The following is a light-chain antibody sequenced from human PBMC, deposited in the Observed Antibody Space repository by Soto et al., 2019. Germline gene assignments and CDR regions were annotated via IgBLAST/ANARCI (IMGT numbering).Light chain of an antibody. CDR2: AAS. Sequence: DIRMTQSPSSLSASVGDRVTITCRASQSISSYLNWYQQKPGKAPKLLIYAASSLQSGVPSRFSGSGSGTDFTLTISSLQPEDFATYYCQQSYSTPGVAFGQGTKVDIK. J-gene: IGKJ1*01. CDR1: QSISSY. CDR3: QQSYSTPGVA. V-gene: IGKV1-39*01.